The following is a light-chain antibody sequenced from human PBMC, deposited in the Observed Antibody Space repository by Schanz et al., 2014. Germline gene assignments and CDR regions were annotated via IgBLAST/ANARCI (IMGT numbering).Light chain of an antibody. V-gene: IGKV3-15*01. CDR2: GAS. J-gene: IGKJ3*01. CDR1: QSVSSN. CDR3: QQLNSHPPT. Sequence: EIVLTQSPGTLSLSPGERATLSCRASQSVSSNLARYQQKPGQAPRLLIYGASTRATGIPARFSGSGSGTEFTLTISSLQPEDFATYYCQQLNSHPPTFGPGTKVDFK.